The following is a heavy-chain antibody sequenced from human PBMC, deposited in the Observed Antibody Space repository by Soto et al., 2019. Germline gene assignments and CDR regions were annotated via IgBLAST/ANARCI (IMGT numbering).Heavy chain of an antibody. Sequence: QVRLVQSGAEEKAPGASVTVSCKAPGDTFTSYYMHWVRQAPGHGLEWMGEINPNGGSTRFAQKLRCRVTMTRDTSTSTVYMELRGLTSEDTAVYYCARSSGGVYGEIIEGTNWFAPWGEGPLVIVSS. V-gene: IGHV1-46*01. CDR1: GDTFTSYY. J-gene: IGHJ5*02. CDR3: ARSSGGVYGEIIEGTNWFAP. CDR2: INPNGGST. D-gene: IGHD3-16*01.